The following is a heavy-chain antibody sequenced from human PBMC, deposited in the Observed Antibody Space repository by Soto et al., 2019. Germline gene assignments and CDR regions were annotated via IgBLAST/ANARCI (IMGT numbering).Heavy chain of an antibody. V-gene: IGHV1-58*01. D-gene: IGHD3-22*01. CDR3: AAGNYYYDSSGSPDY. CDR1: GFTFTSSA. CDR2: IVVGSGNT. Sequence: SVKVSCKASGFTFTSSAVQWVRQARGQRLEWIGWIVVGSGNTNYAQKFQERVTITRDMSTSTAYMELSSLRSEDTAVYYCAAGNYYYDSSGSPDYWGQGTLVTVSS. J-gene: IGHJ4*02.